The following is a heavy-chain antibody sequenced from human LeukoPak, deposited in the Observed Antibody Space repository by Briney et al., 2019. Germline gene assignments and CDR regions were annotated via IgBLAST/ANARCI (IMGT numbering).Heavy chain of an antibody. CDR2: VSTYNGDT. CDR3: ARGSSYGFSMGY. CDR1: GYTFTSYG. J-gene: IGHJ4*02. V-gene: IGHV1-18*01. Sequence: ASVKVSCRASGYTFTSYGINWVRQAPGQGLEWMGWVSTYNGDTNYAQKLQGRVTMTTDTSTSTAYMELRSLRSDDTAVYYCARGSSYGFSMGYWGQGTLVTVSS. D-gene: IGHD3-16*01.